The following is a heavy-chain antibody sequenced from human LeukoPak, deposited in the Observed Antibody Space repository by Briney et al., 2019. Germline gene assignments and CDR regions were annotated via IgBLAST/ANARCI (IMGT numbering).Heavy chain of an antibody. CDR1: GFTFSSYW. V-gene: IGHV3-7*01. Sequence: GGSLRLSCAASGFTFSSYWMSWVRQAPGKGLEWVANIKQDGSEKYYVDSVKGRFTISRDNAKNSLYLQINSLRAEDTAVYYCASSGTAMVTDYFDYWGQGTLVTVSS. J-gene: IGHJ4*02. CDR3: ASSGTAMVTDYFDY. CDR2: IKQDGSEK. D-gene: IGHD5-18*01.